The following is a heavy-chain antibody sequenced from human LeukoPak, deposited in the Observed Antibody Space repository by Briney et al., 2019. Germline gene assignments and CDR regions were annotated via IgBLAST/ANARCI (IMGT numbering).Heavy chain of an antibody. CDR1: GYTFSSYS. Sequence: AGGSLRLSCAASGYTFSSYSINWVRQAPGKGLEWVSSISVRSNYIYYADSVRGRFSISRDDARDSLYLQMNSLKAEDTAVYYCVRLRRNSDTSGYYYYYDYWGQGTLVTVSS. D-gene: IGHD3-22*01. V-gene: IGHV3-21*01. CDR3: VRLRRNSDTSGYYYYYDY. J-gene: IGHJ4*02. CDR2: ISVRSNYI.